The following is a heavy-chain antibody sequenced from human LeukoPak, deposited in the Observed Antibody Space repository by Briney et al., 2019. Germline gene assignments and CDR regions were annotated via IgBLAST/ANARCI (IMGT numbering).Heavy chain of an antibody. CDR3: GKEGGATGDDAFDI. Sequence: PGGSLRLSCAASGFTFSSNAMSWVRQAPGKGLVWVSRINSDGSSTTHADSVKGRFTISRDNAKNTLYLQMNSLRAEDTAVYYCGKEGGATGDDAFDIWGQGTMVTVSS. CDR1: GFTFSSNA. CDR2: INSDGSST. J-gene: IGHJ3*02. V-gene: IGHV3-74*01. D-gene: IGHD1-26*01.